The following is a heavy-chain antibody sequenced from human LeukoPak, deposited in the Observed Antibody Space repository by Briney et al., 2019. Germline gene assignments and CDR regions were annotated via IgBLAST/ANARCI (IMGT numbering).Heavy chain of an antibody. V-gene: IGHV4-59*08. CDR2: IYYSGST. J-gene: IGHJ3*02. CDR3: ARSRDGYNYDI. D-gene: IGHD5-24*01. Sequence: SETLSLTCTVSGGSISSYYWSWIRQPPGKGLEWIGYIYYSGSTNYNPSLKSRVTISVDTSKNQFSLKLGSVTAADTAVYYCARSRDGYNYDIWGQGTMVTVSS. CDR1: GGSISSYY.